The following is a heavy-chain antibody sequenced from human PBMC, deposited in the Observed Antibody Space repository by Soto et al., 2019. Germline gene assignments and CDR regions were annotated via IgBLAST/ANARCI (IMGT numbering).Heavy chain of an antibody. V-gene: IGHV4-59*12. CDR2: IYYAGTT. CDR1: GGYFSPNY. J-gene: IGHJ4*02. D-gene: IGHD6-6*01. CDR3: AKCITALGPIDY. Sequence: SETLSLTCTVAGGYFSPNYWAWIRQPPGKGLEWIGYIYYAGTTSYNPSLKSRVTITLETSKSQFSLKLSSVTAADTAVYYCAKCITALGPIDYWGQGTLVTVSS.